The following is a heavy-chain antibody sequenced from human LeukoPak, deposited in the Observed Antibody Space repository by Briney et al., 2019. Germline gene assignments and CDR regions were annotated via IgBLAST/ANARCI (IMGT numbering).Heavy chain of an antibody. J-gene: IGHJ6*03. CDR3: ARGRSEIYYGSYMDV. CDR1: GYTFTSYG. D-gene: IGHD3-10*01. CDR2: ISAYNGNT. Sequence: ASVKVSCKASGYTFTSYGISWVRQAPGQGLEWMGWISAYNGNTNYAQKLQGRVTMTTDTSTSTAYMELRSLRSDDTAVYYCARGRSEIYYGSYMDVWGKGTTVTISS. V-gene: IGHV1-18*01.